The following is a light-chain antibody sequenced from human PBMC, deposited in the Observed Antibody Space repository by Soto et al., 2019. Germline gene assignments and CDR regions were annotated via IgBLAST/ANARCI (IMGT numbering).Light chain of an antibody. CDR3: QQHGSSPIT. V-gene: IGKV3-20*01. CDR2: GAS. J-gene: IGKJ1*01. CDR1: QSISGSY. Sequence: EILLTQSPCTLSLSPGERATLSCRASQSISGSYSAWYQQKPGQAPRLLIYGASSRATGIPERFSGSGSGTDFTLTISRLEPEDFAVYYCQQHGSSPITFGQGTKVDIK.